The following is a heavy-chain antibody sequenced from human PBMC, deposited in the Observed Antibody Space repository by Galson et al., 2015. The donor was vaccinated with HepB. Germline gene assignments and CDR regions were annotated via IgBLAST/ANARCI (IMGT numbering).Heavy chain of an antibody. Sequence: SLRLSCAASGFTFSSYGMHWVRQAPGKGLEWVAVISYDGSNKYYADSVKGRFTISRDNSKNTLYLQMNSLRAEDTAVYYCAKDSKLERNYYYGMDVWGQGTTVTVSS. V-gene: IGHV3-30*18. CDR3: AKDSKLERNYYYGMDV. CDR2: ISYDGSNK. CDR1: GFTFSSYG. D-gene: IGHD1-1*01. J-gene: IGHJ6*02.